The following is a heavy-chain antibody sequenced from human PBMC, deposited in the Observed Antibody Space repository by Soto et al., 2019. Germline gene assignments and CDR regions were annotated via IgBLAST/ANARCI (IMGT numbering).Heavy chain of an antibody. D-gene: IGHD2-8*01. CDR2: IYWNDDK. V-gene: IGHV2-5*01. CDR1: GFSLSTSGVG. Sequence: SGPTLVNPTQTLTLTCTFSGFSLSTSGVGVGWIRQPPGKALEWLALIYWNDDKRYSPSLKSRLTITKDTSKNQVVLTMTNMDPVDTATYYCAHSRWRYCTNGVCYVYYYGMDVWGQGTTVTVSS. J-gene: IGHJ6*02. CDR3: AHSRWRYCTNGVCYVYYYGMDV.